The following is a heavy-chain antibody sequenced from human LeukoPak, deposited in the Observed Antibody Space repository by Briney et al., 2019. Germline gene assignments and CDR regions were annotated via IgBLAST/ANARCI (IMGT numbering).Heavy chain of an antibody. J-gene: IGHJ6*02. CDR2: IYYSGST. D-gene: IGHD1-26*01. CDR1: GGSISSGGYY. Sequence: PSETLSLTCTVSGGSISSGGYYWSWIRQHPGKGLEWIGYIYYSGSTYYNPSLKSRVTISVDTSKNQFPLKLSSVTAADTAVYYCARDPEGGIGPYYYGMDVWGQGTTVTVSS. V-gene: IGHV4-31*03. CDR3: ARDPEGGIGPYYYGMDV.